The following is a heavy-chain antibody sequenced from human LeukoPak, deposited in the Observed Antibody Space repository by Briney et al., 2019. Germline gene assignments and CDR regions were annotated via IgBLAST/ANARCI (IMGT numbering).Heavy chain of an antibody. D-gene: IGHD3-16*01. V-gene: IGHV4-59*01. Sequence: PSETLFLTCTVAGGSINRYYWNWIRQPPGKGLEWIGYIFSSGSTKYNPSHDSLKSRVTMSVDTSKNQFSLDVSSVIAADTAVYYCARWGGEPHLPFDYWGQGILVTVSS. CDR3: ARWGGEPHLPFDY. CDR1: GGSINRYY. J-gene: IGHJ4*02. CDR2: IFSSGST.